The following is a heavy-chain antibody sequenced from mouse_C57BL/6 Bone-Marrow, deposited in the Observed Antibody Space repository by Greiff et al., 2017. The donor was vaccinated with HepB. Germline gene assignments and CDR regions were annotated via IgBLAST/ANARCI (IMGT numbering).Heavy chain of an antibody. CDR2: IYPGSGST. J-gene: IGHJ3*01. Sequence: VQLQQPGAELVKPGASVKMSCKASGYTFTSYWITWVKQRPGQGLEWIGDIYPGSGSTNYNEKFKSKATLTVGTSSSTPYMQLSSLTSGDSAVYCWAGSTPFAYWGQGTLVTVSA. CDR3: AGSTPFAY. CDR1: GYTFTSYW. V-gene: IGHV1-55*01. D-gene: IGHD1-1*01.